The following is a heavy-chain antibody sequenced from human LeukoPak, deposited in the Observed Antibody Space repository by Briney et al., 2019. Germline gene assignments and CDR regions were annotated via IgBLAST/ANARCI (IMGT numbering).Heavy chain of an antibody. J-gene: IGHJ4*02. CDR2: IRNKANSYTT. CDR1: GFTFSDHY. V-gene: IGHV3-72*01. CDR3: ARSSSSWYPLFDY. D-gene: IGHD6-13*01. Sequence: GGSLRPSCAASGFTFSDHYMDWVRQAPGKGLEWVGRIRNKANSYTTEYAASVKGRFTISRDDSKNSVYLQMNSLKTEDTAVYYCARSSSSWYPLFDYWGQGTLVTVSS.